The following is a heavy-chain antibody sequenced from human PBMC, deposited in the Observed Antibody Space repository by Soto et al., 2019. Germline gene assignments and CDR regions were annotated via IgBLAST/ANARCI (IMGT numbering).Heavy chain of an antibody. D-gene: IGHD3-16*01. J-gene: IGHJ4*02. CDR2: ISGYNGNA. V-gene: IGHV1-18*01. Sequence: VQLVQSGNEVQRPGASVKVSCKTSGYTFSSYGIIGVRQAPGQGLEWMGWISGYNGNADYAQKFQGRVHMTTDTSTSTVFMELRNMRSYDTALYYCAREGWLGELLYWGQGSLVTV. CDR3: AREGWLGELLY. CDR1: GYTFSSYG.